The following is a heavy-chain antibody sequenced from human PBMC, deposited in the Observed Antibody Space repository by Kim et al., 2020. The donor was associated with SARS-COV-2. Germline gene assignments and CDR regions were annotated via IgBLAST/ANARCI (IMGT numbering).Heavy chain of an antibody. CDR2: IYSHGGT. D-gene: IGHD2-2*01. Sequence: GGSLRLSCAASGFAVSNNYMTWVRQAPGKGLEWVSVIYSHGGTDYADSVKGRFTISRDTSKNTLYLQMNSLKVEDTAVYFCACRQTSCRFWGQGTLVTVSS. CDR3: ACRQTSCRF. V-gene: IGHV3-53*01. CDR1: GFAVSNNY. J-gene: IGHJ4*02.